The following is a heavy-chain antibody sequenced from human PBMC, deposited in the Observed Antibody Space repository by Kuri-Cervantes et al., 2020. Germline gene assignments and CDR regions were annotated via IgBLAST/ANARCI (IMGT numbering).Heavy chain of an antibody. V-gene: IGHV1-2*02. CDR1: GYTFTGYY. CDR2: INPNSGGT. Sequence: ASVKVSCKASGYTFTGYYKYSVRQAPGQGLEWMGWINPNSGGTNYAQKSQGRVIMTRDTSSSTAYMELSRLRSDDTAVYYCARSDYYDSSGLLFDYWGQGTLVTVSS. D-gene: IGHD3-22*01. CDR3: ARSDYYDSSGLLFDY. J-gene: IGHJ4*02.